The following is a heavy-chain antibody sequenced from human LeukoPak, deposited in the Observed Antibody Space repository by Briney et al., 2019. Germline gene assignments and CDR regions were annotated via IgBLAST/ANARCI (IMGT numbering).Heavy chain of an antibody. Sequence: GASVKVSCKASGYTFTGYYMHWVRQAPGQGLEWMGWINPNSGGTNYAQKFQGRGTMTRDTAISTAYMELSRLRSDDTAVYYCARDLRFVVVPAATAPPSFDYWGQGTLVTVSS. CDR1: GYTFTGYY. CDR3: ARDLRFVVVPAATAPPSFDY. D-gene: IGHD2-2*01. J-gene: IGHJ4*02. CDR2: INPNSGGT. V-gene: IGHV1-2*02.